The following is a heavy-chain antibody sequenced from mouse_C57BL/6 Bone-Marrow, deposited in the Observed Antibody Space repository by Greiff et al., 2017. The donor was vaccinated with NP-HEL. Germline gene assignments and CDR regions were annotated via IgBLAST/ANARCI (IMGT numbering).Heavy chain of an antibody. V-gene: IGHV3-1*01. CDR1: GYSITSGYD. Sequence: EVQLQQSGPGMVKPSQSLSLTCTVTGYSITSGYDWHWIRHFPGNKLEWMGYISYSGSTNYNPSLKSRISITHDTSKNHFFLKLNSVTTEDTATYYCARGAITTVVARYFDVWGTGTTVTVSS. CDR3: ARGAITTVVARYFDV. J-gene: IGHJ1*03. CDR2: ISYSGST. D-gene: IGHD1-1*01.